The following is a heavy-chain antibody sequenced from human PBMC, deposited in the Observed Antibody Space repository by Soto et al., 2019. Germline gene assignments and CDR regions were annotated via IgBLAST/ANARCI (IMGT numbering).Heavy chain of an antibody. Sequence: QVTLKESGPVLVNPTEHLTLTCTVSGFSISNAGMGVSWIRQPPGKALEWLAHLFSNDERRFSTSLKNRPTNSKDTFNSQVVLIMTNMDPIDTATYYCAQTEDGGRSRTPAGWFDAWGQGTLVTVSS. D-gene: IGHD2-15*01. CDR2: LFSNDER. J-gene: IGHJ5*02. CDR3: AQTEDGGRSRTPAGWFDA. CDR1: GFSISNAGMG. V-gene: IGHV2-26*01.